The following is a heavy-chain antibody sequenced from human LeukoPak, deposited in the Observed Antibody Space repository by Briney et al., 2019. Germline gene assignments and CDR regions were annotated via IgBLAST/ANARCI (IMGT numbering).Heavy chain of an antibody. J-gene: IGHJ6*03. CDR2: ISGSGGST. CDR3: ARGTEVPAAHYYYYYYMDV. Sequence: GSLRLSCAASGFTFSIYAMTWVRQAPGKGLEWVSGISGSGGSTYYADSVKGRFTISRDNSKNTLYLQMNSLRAEDTAVYYCARGTEVPAAHYYYYYYMDVWGKGTTVTVSS. CDR1: GFTFSIYA. D-gene: IGHD2-2*01. V-gene: IGHV3-23*01.